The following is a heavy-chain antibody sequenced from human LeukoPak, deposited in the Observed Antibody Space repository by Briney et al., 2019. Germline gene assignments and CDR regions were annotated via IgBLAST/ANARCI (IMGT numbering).Heavy chain of an antibody. CDR2: IYYGGST. V-gene: IGHV4-59*01. CDR1: GGPISNYY. D-gene: IGHD3-9*01. J-gene: IGHJ5*02. Sequence: PSETLSLTCTVSGGPISNYYWSWIRQPPGKGLEWIGYIYYGGSTKYNPSLKSRVTISIDRSKNQFSLKLNSVTTADTAVYYCARTIGDFDPWGQGTLVTVSS. CDR3: ARTIGDFDP.